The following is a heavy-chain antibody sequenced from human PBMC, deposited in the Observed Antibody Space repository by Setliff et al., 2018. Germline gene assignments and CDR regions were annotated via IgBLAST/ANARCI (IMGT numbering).Heavy chain of an antibody. CDR1: GFTFSSYA. D-gene: IGHD3-3*01. V-gene: IGHV3-30*04. CDR3: ARVYDFWSGYYVDY. J-gene: IGHJ4*02. Sequence: PGGSLRLSCAASGFTFSSYAMHWVRQAPGKGLEWVAVISYDGSNKYYADSVKGRFTISRDNSKNTLYLQMNSLRAEDTAVYYCARVYDFWSGYYVDYWGQGTLVTVSS. CDR2: ISYDGSNK.